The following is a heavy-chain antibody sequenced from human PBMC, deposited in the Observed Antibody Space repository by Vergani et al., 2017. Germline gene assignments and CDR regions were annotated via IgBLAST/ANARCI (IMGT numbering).Heavy chain of an antibody. V-gene: IGHV2-70*15. CDR2: IDWDDDK. Sequence: QITLRESGPTLVKPTQTLTLTCTFSGFSLTTGGEGVGWIRQPPGKALECLARIDWDDDKYYSTSLKTRLTISKDTSKNQVVLTMTNMDPVDTATYYCERIPYTSKAFDYWGQGTLVTVSS. CDR1: GFSLTTGGEG. J-gene: IGHJ4*02. CDR3: ERIPYTSKAFDY. D-gene: IGHD1-20*01.